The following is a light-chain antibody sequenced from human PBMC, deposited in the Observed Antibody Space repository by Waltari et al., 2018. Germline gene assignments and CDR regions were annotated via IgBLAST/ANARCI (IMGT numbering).Light chain of an antibody. CDR3: GTWDSSLSGAV. CDR1: SSNIGNNY. V-gene: IGLV1-51*02. Sequence: QSVLTQPPSVSAAPGQRVTISCSGGSSNIGNNYVSWYRHFPGTAPKLLIYETTGRPSGIPGRFSGSKSGTSATLDITGLQAGDEADYYCGTWDSSLSGAVFGGGTHLTVL. CDR2: ETT. J-gene: IGLJ7*01.